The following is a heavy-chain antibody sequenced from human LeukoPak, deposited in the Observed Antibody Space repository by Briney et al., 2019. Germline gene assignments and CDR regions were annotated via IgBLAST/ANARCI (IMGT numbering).Heavy chain of an antibody. CDR2: FDPEDGET. Sequence: ASVKVSCKVSGYTLTELSMHRVRQAPGKGLEWMGGFDPEDGETIYAQKFQGRVTMTEDTSTDTAYMELSSLRSEDTAVYYCATENTIFGVVASNESGYWGQGTLVTVSS. D-gene: IGHD3-3*01. CDR3: ATENTIFGVVASNESGY. J-gene: IGHJ4*02. V-gene: IGHV1-24*01. CDR1: GYTLTELS.